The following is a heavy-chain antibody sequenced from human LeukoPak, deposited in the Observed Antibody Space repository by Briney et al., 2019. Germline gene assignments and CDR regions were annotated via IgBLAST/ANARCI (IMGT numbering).Heavy chain of an antibody. CDR2: IIPILGIA. V-gene: IGHV1-69*02. J-gene: IGHJ5*02. D-gene: IGHD3-10*01. CDR3: AQLWFGELLPQPFNWFDP. CDR1: GGTFSSYT. Sequence: ASVKVSCKASGGTFSSYTISWVRQAPGQGLEWMGRIIPILGIANYAQKFQGRVTITADKSTSTAYMELSSLRSEDTAVYYCAQLWFGELLPQPFNWFDPWGQGTLVTVSS.